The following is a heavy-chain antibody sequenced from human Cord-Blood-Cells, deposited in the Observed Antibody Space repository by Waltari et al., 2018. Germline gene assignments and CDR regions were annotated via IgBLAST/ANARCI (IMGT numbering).Heavy chain of an antibody. Sequence: QVQLVESGGGVVQPGGSLRLSCAASGFTFSRYGMHWVRQAPGKGLEWVAFIRYDGSNKYYADSVKGRFTISRDNSKNTLYLQMNSLRAEDTAVYYCAKPSSGSYYFDYWGQGTLVTVSS. V-gene: IGHV3-30*02. CDR2: IRYDGSNK. CDR1: GFTFSRYG. J-gene: IGHJ4*02. D-gene: IGHD1-26*01. CDR3: AKPSSGSYYFDY.